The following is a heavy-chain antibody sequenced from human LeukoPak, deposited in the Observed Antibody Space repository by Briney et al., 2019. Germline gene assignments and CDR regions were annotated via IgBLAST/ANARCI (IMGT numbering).Heavy chain of an antibody. J-gene: IGHJ6*02. CDR2: MDQEGSEK. CDR1: GFTFSNYW. Sequence: GGSLRLSCAASGFTFSNYWMSWVRQAPGKGLEWVANMDQEGSEKYYVDSVKGRFTISRDNSKNTLYLQMDSLRVEDTAVYYCANPEWLLPSYYYYGLDVWGQGTTVTVSS. D-gene: IGHD3-3*01. CDR3: ANPEWLLPSYYYYGLDV. V-gene: IGHV3-7*05.